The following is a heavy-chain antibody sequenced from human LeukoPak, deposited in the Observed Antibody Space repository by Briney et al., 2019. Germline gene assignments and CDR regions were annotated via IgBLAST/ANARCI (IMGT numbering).Heavy chain of an antibody. CDR1: GFAFSVYW. CDR3: ARAYCSGGSCTNAFDI. J-gene: IGHJ3*02. CDR2: ISSSGSTI. D-gene: IGHD2-15*01. Sequence: GSLRLSCAASGFAFSVYWTSWVRQAPGKGLEWVSYISSSGSTIYYADSVKGRFTISRDNAKNSLYLQMNSLRAEDTAVYYCARAYCSGGSCTNAFDIWGQGTMVTVSS. V-gene: IGHV3-11*01.